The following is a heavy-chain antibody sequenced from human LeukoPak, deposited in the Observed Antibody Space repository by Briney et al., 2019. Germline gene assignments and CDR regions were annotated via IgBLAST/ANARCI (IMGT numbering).Heavy chain of an antibody. CDR1: GDSVSSNSPT. CDR2: TYYRPKRSN. Sequence: SQTLSLTCAISGDSVSSNSPTWNWIRQSPSRGLEWLGRTYYRPKRSNDYAVSVKSRIIINPEPSKNQFSLQLNSLTPEDTAVYYCARDPYCSGFFDYWGQGILVTVSS. D-gene: IGHD3-10*01. CDR3: ARDPYCSGFFDY. V-gene: IGHV6-1*01. J-gene: IGHJ4*02.